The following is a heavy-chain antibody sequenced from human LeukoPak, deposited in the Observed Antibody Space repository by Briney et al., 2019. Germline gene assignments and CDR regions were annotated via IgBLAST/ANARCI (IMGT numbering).Heavy chain of an antibody. CDR1: GFTFDDYA. CDR3: ATYRQVLLPFES. CDR2: ISWNSGSI. J-gene: IGHJ4*02. V-gene: IGHV3-9*01. D-gene: IGHD2-8*02. Sequence: GGSLRLSCAASGFTFDDYAMHWVRQAPGKGLEWVSGISWNSGSIGYADSVKGRFTISRDNSKSTLSLQMNSLRAEDTAIYYCATYRQVLLPFESWGQGTLVTVSS.